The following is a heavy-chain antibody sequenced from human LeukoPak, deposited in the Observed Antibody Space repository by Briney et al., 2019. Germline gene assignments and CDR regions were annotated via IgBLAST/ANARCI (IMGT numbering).Heavy chain of an antibody. J-gene: IGHJ4*02. CDR1: GGTFSSYA. CDR3: ARGVATDF. D-gene: IGHD5-12*01. CDR2: MNPNSGNT. V-gene: IGHV1-8*03. Sequence: ASVKVSCKASGGTFSSYAISWVRQAPGQGLEWMGWMNPNSGNTDYAQKFQGRVTLTRNTSISTAYMELSSLRSEDTAVYYCARGVATDFWGQGTLVTVSS.